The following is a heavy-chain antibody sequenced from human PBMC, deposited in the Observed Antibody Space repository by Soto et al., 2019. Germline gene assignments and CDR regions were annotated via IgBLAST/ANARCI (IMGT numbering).Heavy chain of an antibody. CDR2: IYSGGST. V-gene: IGHV3-53*01. D-gene: IGHD2-15*01. CDR3: ARDVRYCSGGSCKTSRRYYYDGMDV. J-gene: IGHJ6*02. Sequence: GGSLRLSCAASGFTVSSNYMSWVRQAPGKGLEWVSVIYSGGSTYYADSVKGRFTISRDNSKNTLYLQMNSLRAEDTAVYYCARDVRYCSGGSCKTSRRYYYDGMDVWGQGTTVTVSS. CDR1: GFTVSSNY.